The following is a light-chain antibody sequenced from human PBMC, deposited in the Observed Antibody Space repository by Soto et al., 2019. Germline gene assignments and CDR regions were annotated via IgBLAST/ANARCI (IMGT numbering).Light chain of an antibody. CDR1: SSNIGNNY. J-gene: IGLJ3*02. Sequence: QSVLTQPPSVSAAPGQKVTISCSGSSSNIGNNYVSWYQQLPGTAPKLLIYDQNKRPSGIPDRFSGSTSGTSATLGSTELQTGDEADYYCVTLDSSLIQVVFGGGTKLTVL. V-gene: IGLV1-51*01. CDR3: VTLDSSLIQVV. CDR2: DQN.